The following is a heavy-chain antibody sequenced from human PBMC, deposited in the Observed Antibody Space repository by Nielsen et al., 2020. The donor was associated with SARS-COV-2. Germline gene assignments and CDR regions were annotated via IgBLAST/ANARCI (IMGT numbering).Heavy chain of an antibody. J-gene: IGHJ5*02. CDR3: AREGCSSTSCHNWFDP. V-gene: IGHV1-18*04. CDR1: GYTFPSYG. D-gene: IGHD2-2*01. Sequence: ASVKVSCKASGYTFPSYGISWVRQAPGQGLEWMGWISAYNGNTNYAQKLQGRVTMTTDTSTSTAYMELRSLRSDDTAVYYCAREGCSSTSCHNWFDPWGQGTLVTVSS. CDR2: ISAYNGNT.